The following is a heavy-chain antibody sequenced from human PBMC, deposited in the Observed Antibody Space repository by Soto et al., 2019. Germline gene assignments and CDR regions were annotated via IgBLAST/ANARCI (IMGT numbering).Heavy chain of an antibody. CDR1: GGSVTSSDFY. D-gene: IGHD2-2*01. CDR3: ASKKGYCSRSVCFPPGRRDL. Sequence: QVQLQESGPGLVKPSQTLSLTCSVSGGSVTSSDFYWSWLRQPPGKGLEWIGYIYYSENSYYGPSVRSRVSIALDTSKNQFSLSLPSVTAADAAVYYCASKKGYCSRSVCFPPGRRDLWGPGILVTASS. V-gene: IGHV4-30-4*01. J-gene: IGHJ4*02. CDR2: IYYSENS.